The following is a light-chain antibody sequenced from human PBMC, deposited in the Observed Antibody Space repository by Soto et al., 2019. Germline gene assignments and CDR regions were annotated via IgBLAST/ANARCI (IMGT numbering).Light chain of an antibody. V-gene: IGLV4-60*02. Sequence: QLVLTQSSSASASLGSSVKLTCTLSRGHSSYIIAWHQQQPGKAPRYLMKLEGSGSYNKGSGVPDRFSGSSSGADRYLTISNLQFEDEADYYCETWDSNTPWVFGGGTKLTVL. CDR1: RGHSSYI. CDR2: LEGSGSY. CDR3: ETWDSNTPWV. J-gene: IGLJ3*02.